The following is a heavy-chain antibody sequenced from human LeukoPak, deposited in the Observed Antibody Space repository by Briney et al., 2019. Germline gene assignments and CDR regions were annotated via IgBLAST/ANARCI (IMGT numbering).Heavy chain of an antibody. CDR3: ARHPGLLPLVDAFDI. J-gene: IGHJ3*02. CDR2: IEPSDSYT. CDR1: GHSFTSYW. D-gene: IGHD1-1*01. V-gene: IGHV5-10-1*01. Sequence: ESLEIYCQGSGHSFTSYWISWVRQMPGKGLEWMGGIEPSDSYTNYSPSFQGLVTISADKSISTAYLQWSSLKASDTAMYYCARHPGLLPLVDAFDIWGQGTMVTVSS.